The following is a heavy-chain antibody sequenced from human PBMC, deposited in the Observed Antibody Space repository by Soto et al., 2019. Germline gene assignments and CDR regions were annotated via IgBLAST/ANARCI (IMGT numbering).Heavy chain of an antibody. Sequence: SETLSLTCTVSGGSISSSSYYWGWIRQPPGKGLEWIGSIYYSGSTYYNPSLKSRVTISVDTSKNQFSLKLSSVTAADTAVYYCARHVAALRFLEWFPLDYYYYYGMDVWGQGTTVTVSS. CDR1: GGSISSSSYY. CDR2: IYYSGST. V-gene: IGHV4-39*01. D-gene: IGHD3-3*01. J-gene: IGHJ6*02. CDR3: ARHVAALRFLEWFPLDYYYYYGMDV.